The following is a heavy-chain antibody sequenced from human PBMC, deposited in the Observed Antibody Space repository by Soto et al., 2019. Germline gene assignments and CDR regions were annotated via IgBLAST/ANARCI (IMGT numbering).Heavy chain of an antibody. CDR1: GGSISSGDYY. CDR2: IYYSGST. V-gene: IGHV4-30-4*01. Sequence: SETLSLTCTVSGGSISSGDYYWSWIRQPPGKGLEWIGYIYYSGSTYYNPSLKSRVTISVDTSKNQFSLKLSSVTAADTAVYYCARDRGYCSGGSCYAWFDPWGQGTQGTVS. J-gene: IGHJ5*02. D-gene: IGHD2-15*01. CDR3: ARDRGYCSGGSCYAWFDP.